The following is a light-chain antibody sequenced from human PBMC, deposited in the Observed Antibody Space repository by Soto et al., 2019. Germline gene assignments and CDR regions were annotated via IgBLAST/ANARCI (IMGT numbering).Light chain of an antibody. CDR1: QSVSSH. CDR3: QQYGSSPRT. V-gene: IGKV3-20*01. Sequence: EIVMTQSPATLSVSPGERATLSCRASQSVSSHLAWYQQKPGQAPRLLISGASSRATGIPDRSTGSGSGTDFTLTINRLEPEDFAVYYCQQYGSSPRTFGQGTKVDIK. J-gene: IGKJ1*01. CDR2: GAS.